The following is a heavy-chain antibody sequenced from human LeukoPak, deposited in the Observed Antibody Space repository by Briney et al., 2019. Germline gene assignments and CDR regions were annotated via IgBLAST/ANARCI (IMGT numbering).Heavy chain of an antibody. V-gene: IGHV5-51*03. J-gene: IGHJ4*02. D-gene: IGHD5-12*01. Sequence: KPAESLKLSCRASRYTFTSFWTGWVRQMPGKGLEYMGIIYPGDSDTRYSPSLQGQVTISADKSINTAYLQWGSLKASDTAMYYCVRRGYGVIRVSPVDYWVQGTLVTVSS. CDR3: VRRGYGVIRVSPVDY. CDR2: IYPGDSDT. CDR1: RYTFTSFW.